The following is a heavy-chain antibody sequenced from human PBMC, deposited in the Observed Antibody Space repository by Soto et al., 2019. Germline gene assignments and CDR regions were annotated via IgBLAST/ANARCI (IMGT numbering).Heavy chain of an antibody. CDR2: INPSGGST. Sequence: ASVKVSCKASGYTFTSYYMHWVRQAPGQGLEWMGIINPSGGSTSYAQKFQGRVTMTRDTSTSTVYMELSSLRSEDTAVYYCAGGEENYYGSGSYYNALDYWGQGTLVTVSS. CDR1: GYTFTSYY. J-gene: IGHJ4*02. CDR3: AGGEENYYGSGSYYNALDY. D-gene: IGHD3-10*01. V-gene: IGHV1-46*03.